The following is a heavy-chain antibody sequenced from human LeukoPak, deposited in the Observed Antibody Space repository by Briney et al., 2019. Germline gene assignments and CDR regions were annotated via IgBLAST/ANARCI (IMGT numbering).Heavy chain of an antibody. CDR3: ARERDGRFFDY. CDR2: INQEGSEK. CDR1: GLIFSSYW. Sequence: PGGSLRLSCEVSGLIFSSYWRSWGRQAPGKGLEWVANINQEGSEKYFEDSVKGRFTISRDNAKNSLHLQINTLRAEDTAVYYCARERDGRFFDYWGQGTLVTVSS. J-gene: IGHJ4*02. D-gene: IGHD5-24*01. V-gene: IGHV3-7*01.